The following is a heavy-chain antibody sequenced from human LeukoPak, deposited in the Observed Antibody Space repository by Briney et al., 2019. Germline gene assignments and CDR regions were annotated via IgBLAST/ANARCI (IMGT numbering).Heavy chain of an antibody. J-gene: IGHJ4*02. CDR3: GRGNDFWSGPFDY. Sequence: GGSLRLSCAASGFTFSDYYMSWIRQAPGKGLGWVSYISGSGTTIYSADSMKGGFTISRDNATNSLYLRMKSPRAEGTAVCYCGRGNDFWSGPFDYWGQGTLVTVSS. CDR1: GFTFSDYY. D-gene: IGHD3-3*01. CDR2: ISGSGTTI. V-gene: IGHV3-11*04.